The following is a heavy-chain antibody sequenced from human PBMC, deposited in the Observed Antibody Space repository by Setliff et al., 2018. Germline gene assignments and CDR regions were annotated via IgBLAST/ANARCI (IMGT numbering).Heavy chain of an antibody. CDR2: IHIRGST. J-gene: IGHJ4*02. CDR1: GGSISSYY. D-gene: IGHD6-19*01. V-gene: IGHV4-59*01. CDR3: VRGGGWYGY. Sequence: PSETLSLTCTVSGGSISSYYWSWIRQPPGKGLEWIGYIHIRGSTNYTHSLKSRVTISFNTSKNQISLKLSSVTPADAAVYYCVRGGGWYGYWGQGTLVTVSS.